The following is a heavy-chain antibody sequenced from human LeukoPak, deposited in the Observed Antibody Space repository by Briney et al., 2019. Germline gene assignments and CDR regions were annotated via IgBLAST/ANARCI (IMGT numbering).Heavy chain of an antibody. V-gene: IGHV1-2*06. CDR3: ASGSSHY. J-gene: IGHJ4*02. CDR2: INPNSGDT. Sequence: GASVNVSCTSSGYTFTIYAMDWVRQAPGQGLEWMGRINPNSGDTNYAQKFQGRVTMTRDTSISTAYMELSRLRSDDTAVYYCASGSSHYWGQGTLATVSS. CDR1: GYTFTIYA. D-gene: IGHD1-26*01.